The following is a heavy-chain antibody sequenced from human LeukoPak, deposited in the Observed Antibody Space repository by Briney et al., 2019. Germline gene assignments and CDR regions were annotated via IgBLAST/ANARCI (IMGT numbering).Heavy chain of an antibody. V-gene: IGHV1-46*01. CDR1: GYTFTTYY. Sequence: ASVKVSCKASGYTFTTYYMHWVRQAPGQGLEWMGIIDPSGGSTSYAQKFQGRVTMTRDTSTSTVYMELSSLRSDDTAVYYCARDSRLYSSSTSFDYWGQGTLVTVSS. CDR3: ARDSRLYSSSTSFDY. D-gene: IGHD6-6*01. CDR2: IDPSGGST. J-gene: IGHJ4*02.